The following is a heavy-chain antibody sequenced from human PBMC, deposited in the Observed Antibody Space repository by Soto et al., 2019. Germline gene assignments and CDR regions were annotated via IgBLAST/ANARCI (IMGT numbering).Heavy chain of an antibody. CDR3: ARDSGNYYDSSGSLGG. J-gene: IGHJ4*02. V-gene: IGHV3-21*01. CDR1: GFTFSSYS. CDR2: ISSSSSYI. D-gene: IGHD3-22*01. Sequence: PGGSLRLSCAASGFTFSSYSMNWVRQAPGKGLEWVSSISSSSSYIYYADSVKGRFTISRDTAKNSLYLQMNSLRAEDTAVYYCARDSGNYYDSSGSLGGWGQGTLVTVSS.